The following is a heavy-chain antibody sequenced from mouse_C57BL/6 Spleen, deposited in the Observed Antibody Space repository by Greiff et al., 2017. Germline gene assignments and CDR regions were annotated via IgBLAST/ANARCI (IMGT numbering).Heavy chain of an antibody. Sequence: QVQLKQPGAELVMPGASVKLSCKASGYTFTSYWMHWVKQRPGQGLEWIGELDPSDSYTNYNQKFKGKSTLTVDKSSSTAYMQLSSLTSEDSAVYYCARGGRSHFDYWGQGTTLTVSS. V-gene: IGHV1-69*01. J-gene: IGHJ2*01. CDR1: GYTFTSYW. CDR3: ARGGRSHFDY. CDR2: LDPSDSYT.